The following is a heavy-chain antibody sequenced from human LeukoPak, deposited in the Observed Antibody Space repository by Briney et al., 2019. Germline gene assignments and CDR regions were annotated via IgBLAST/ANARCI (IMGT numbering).Heavy chain of an antibody. J-gene: IGHJ5*02. CDR3: ARAVAGTHWLDP. V-gene: IGHV3-13*01. D-gene: IGHD6-19*01. CDR1: GFTFSTYD. CDR2: IDTAGGT. Sequence: PGGSLRLSCAASGFTFSTYDMHWVRQVTGKGLEWVSGIDTAGGTYYPDSVKGRFTMSRENAKNSLHLQMNSLRAGDTAEYYCARAVAGTHWLDPWGQGTLVTVSS.